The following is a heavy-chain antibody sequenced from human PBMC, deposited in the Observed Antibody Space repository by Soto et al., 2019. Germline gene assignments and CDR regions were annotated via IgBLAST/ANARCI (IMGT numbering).Heavy chain of an antibody. V-gene: IGHV3-64*02. J-gene: IGHJ5*02. CDR2: ISSNGGST. CDR1: GFTFSSYA. CDR3: ARIPYSDTDPCP. Sequence: PGGSLRLSCAASGFTFSSYAMHWVRQAPGKGLEYVSAISSNGGSTYYADSVKGRFTISRDNSKNTLYLQMGSLRAEDMAVYYCARIPYSDTDPCPWGQGTLVTVSS. D-gene: IGHD1-26*01.